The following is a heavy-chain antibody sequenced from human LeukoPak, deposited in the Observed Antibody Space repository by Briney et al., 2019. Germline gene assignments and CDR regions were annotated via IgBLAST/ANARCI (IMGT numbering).Heavy chain of an antibody. Sequence: SETLSLTCAVYGGSFSGYYWSWIRQPPGKGLEWIGEINHSGSTNYNPSLKSRVTISVDTSKNQFSLKLSSETAADTAVYYCARGHYYGSGSCVDVWGKGTTVTVSS. CDR2: INHSGST. J-gene: IGHJ6*04. CDR3: ARGHYYGSGSCVDV. D-gene: IGHD3-10*01. CDR1: GGSFSGYY. V-gene: IGHV4-34*01.